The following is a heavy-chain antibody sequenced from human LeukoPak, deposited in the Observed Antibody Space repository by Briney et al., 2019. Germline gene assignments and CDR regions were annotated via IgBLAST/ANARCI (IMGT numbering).Heavy chain of an antibody. D-gene: IGHD6-19*01. Sequence: KPSETLSLTCTVSGGTISSYYWNWIRQPPGKGLAWIGYIHYSGSTKYNPSLKSRVTISVDTSKNQFSLKLSSVTAADTAVYYCARWYSSGWAFDYWGQGTLVTVSS. CDR2: IHYSGST. CDR1: GGTISSYY. J-gene: IGHJ4*02. CDR3: ARWYSSGWAFDY. V-gene: IGHV4-59*08.